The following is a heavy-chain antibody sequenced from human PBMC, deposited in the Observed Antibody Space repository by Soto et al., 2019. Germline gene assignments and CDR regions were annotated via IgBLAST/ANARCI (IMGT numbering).Heavy chain of an antibody. V-gene: IGHV2-5*02. Sequence: QITLKESGPTLVKPTQTLTLTCTFSGFSLSTSGVGVGWIRQPPGKALEWLALIYWDDDKRYSPSLKSRRTITKDTSKNQVVLTMANMDPVDTATYYCAPLNTYYYGSGNNYWGQGTLVTVSS. CDR1: GFSLSTSGVG. D-gene: IGHD3-10*01. CDR3: APLNTYYYGSGNNY. CDR2: IYWDDDK. J-gene: IGHJ4*02.